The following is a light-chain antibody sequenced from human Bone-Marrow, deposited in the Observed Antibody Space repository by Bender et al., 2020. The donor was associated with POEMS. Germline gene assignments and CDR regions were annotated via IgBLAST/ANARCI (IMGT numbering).Light chain of an antibody. Sequence: QSALTQPPSASGSPGQSVTISCTGTSRDIGNYNYVSWFQQHPGKAPKLIIYEVTKRPSGVPDRFSGSKSGNTASLTVSGLQIEDEADYYCSSYVGNNNRVFGTGTKVTVL. CDR1: SRDIGNYNY. CDR3: SSYVGNNNRV. V-gene: IGLV2-8*01. J-gene: IGLJ1*01. CDR2: EVT.